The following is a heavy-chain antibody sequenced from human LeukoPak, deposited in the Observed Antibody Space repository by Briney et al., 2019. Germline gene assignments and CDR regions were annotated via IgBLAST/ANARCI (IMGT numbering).Heavy chain of an antibody. V-gene: IGHV4-34*01. D-gene: IGHD6-13*01. CDR1: GGSFSGYY. J-gene: IGHJ4*02. CDR3: ARVGRSSRNDY. Sequence: SETLSLTCAVCGGSFSGYYLSWIRQPPGKGLEWIGEINHSGSTNYNPSLKSRVTISVDTSKNQFSLKLSSVTAADTAVYYCARVGRSSRNDYWGQGTLVTVSS. CDR2: INHSGST.